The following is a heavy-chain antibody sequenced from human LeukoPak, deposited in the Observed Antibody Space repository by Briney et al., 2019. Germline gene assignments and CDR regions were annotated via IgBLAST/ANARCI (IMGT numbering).Heavy chain of an antibody. CDR2: INPNSGGT. J-gene: IGHJ3*02. V-gene: IGHV1-2*02. CDR1: GYTFTGYY. Sequence: ASVKVSCKASGYTFTGYYMHWVRQAPGQGLEWMGWINPNSGGTNYAQEFQGRVTMTRDTSISTAYMELSRLRSDDTAVYYCARDHRYYYDSSGYYWDAFDIWGQGTMVTVSS. CDR3: ARDHRYYYDSSGYYWDAFDI. D-gene: IGHD3-22*01.